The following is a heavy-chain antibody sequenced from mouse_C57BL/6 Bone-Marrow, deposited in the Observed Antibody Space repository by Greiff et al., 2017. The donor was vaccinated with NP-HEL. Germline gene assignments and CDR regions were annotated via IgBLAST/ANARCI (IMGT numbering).Heavy chain of an antibody. Sequence: EVKLMESGGGLVKPGGSLKLSCAASGFTFSDYGMHWVRQAPEKGLEWVAYISRGSSTIYYVDTVKGRFTISRDNAKNTLFLRMARVGAEDTAMDYCAPDYGSSPGYAMDYWGQGTSVTVSS. CDR3: APDYGSSPGYAMDY. CDR2: ISRGSSTI. CDR1: GFTFSDYG. J-gene: IGHJ4*01. D-gene: IGHD1-1*01. V-gene: IGHV5-17*01.